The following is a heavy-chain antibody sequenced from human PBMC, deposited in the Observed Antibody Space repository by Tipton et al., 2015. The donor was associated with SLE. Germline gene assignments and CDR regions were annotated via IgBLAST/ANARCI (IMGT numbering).Heavy chain of an antibody. Sequence: TLSLTCTVSGGSISSGSYYWSWIRQPAGKGLEWIGRIYTSGSTNYNPSLKSRVTMSVDTSKNQFSLKLSSVTAADAAVYYCAGDWGGYCSSTSCLGGFDYWGQGTLVTVSS. CDR1: GGSISSGSYY. CDR3: AGDWGGYCSSTSCLGGFDY. V-gene: IGHV4-61*02. D-gene: IGHD2-2*03. CDR2: IYTSGST. J-gene: IGHJ4*02.